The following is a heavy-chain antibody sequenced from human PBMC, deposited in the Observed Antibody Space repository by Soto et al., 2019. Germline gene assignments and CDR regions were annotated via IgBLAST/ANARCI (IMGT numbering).Heavy chain of an antibody. CDR3: ARVGYSGYVTDY. V-gene: IGHV3-48*02. CDR2: ISASSTIV. Sequence: EVQLVESGGGLVQPGGSLRLSFEASGFTVSPYGMNWVRQAPGKGLEWISYISASSTIVYYADSVKGRFTISRDNANNSVYLQMNSLRDEDTAVYFCARVGYSGYVTDYWGQGILVTVSS. J-gene: IGHJ4*02. D-gene: IGHD5-12*01. CDR1: GFTVSPYG.